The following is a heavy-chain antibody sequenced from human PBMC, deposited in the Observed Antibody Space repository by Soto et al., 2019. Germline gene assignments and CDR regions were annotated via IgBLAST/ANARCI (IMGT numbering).Heavy chain of an antibody. CDR3: VRDDADCGTNNWFDP. J-gene: IGHJ5*02. CDR2: ISSSGNSI. V-gene: IGHV3-11*01. Sequence: QEQLVESGGGVVKPGGSLRLSCTASGFSFSDYYMSWIRQAPWKGLECIAYISSSGNSIYYADSVKGRFTVSRDNAKNSLYLHMNSLSAEDTTMYYCVRDDADCGTNNWFDPWGQGTLVTVSS. CDR1: GFSFSDYY. D-gene: IGHD2-21*01.